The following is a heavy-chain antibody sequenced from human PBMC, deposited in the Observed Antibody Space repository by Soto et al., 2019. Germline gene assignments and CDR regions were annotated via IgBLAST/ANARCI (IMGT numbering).Heavy chain of an antibody. Sequence: QVQLVESGGGVVQPGRSLRLSCAASGFTFSSYAMHWVRQAPGKGLEWVAVISYDGSNKYYADSVKGRFTISRDNSKNTLYLQMNSLRAEDTAVYYCARDRVALLVVPAATARNYYYYGMDVWGQGTTVTVSS. J-gene: IGHJ6*02. CDR2: ISYDGSNK. CDR1: GFTFSSYA. V-gene: IGHV3-30-3*01. D-gene: IGHD2-2*01. CDR3: ARDRVALLVVPAATARNYYYYGMDV.